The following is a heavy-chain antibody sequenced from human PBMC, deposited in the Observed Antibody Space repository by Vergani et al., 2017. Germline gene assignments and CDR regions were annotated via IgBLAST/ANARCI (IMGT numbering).Heavy chain of an antibody. CDR2: IYYSGST. CDR3: AGLAPRGGDY. J-gene: IGHJ4*02. V-gene: IGHV4-59*01. D-gene: IGHD3-16*01. CDR1: GGSISSYY. Sequence: QVQLQESGPGLVKPSQTLSLTCTVSGGSISSYYWSWIRQPPGKGLEWIGYIYYSGSTNYNPSLKSRVTISVDTSKNQFSLKLSSVTAAATAVYYCAGLAPRGGDYWGQGTLVTVSS.